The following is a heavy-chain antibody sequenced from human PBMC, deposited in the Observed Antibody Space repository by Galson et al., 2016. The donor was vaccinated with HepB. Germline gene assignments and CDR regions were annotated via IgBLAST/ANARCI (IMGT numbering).Heavy chain of an antibody. CDR2: IGAHNDRT. Sequence: SVKVSCKASGYNFRIFGITWVRQAPGQGLEWMGWIGAHNDRTNYAPKFQGRVTMTTDTSTSTAYVELRSLQSDDTAVYYCARAGAAVTTHFDLWGQGTPVGVSS. J-gene: IGHJ5*02. CDR3: ARAGAAVTTHFDL. CDR1: GYNFRIFG. D-gene: IGHD4-17*01. V-gene: IGHV1-18*01.